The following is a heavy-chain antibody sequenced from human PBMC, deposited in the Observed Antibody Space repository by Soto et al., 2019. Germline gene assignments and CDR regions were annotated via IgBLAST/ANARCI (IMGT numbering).Heavy chain of an antibody. D-gene: IGHD3-10*01. CDR1: GGTFSSYA. Sequence: ASVKVSCKASGGTFSSYAISWVRQAPGQGLEWMGGIIPIFGTANYAQKFQGRVTITADESTSTAYMELSSLRSEDTAVYYCAQGSGSPGYYYYMDVWGKGTTVTVSS. V-gene: IGHV1-69*13. CDR3: AQGSGSPGYYYYMDV. CDR2: IIPIFGTA. J-gene: IGHJ6*03.